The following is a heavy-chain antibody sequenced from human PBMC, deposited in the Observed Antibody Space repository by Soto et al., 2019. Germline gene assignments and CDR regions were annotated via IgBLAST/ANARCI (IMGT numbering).Heavy chain of an antibody. V-gene: IGHV4-30-2*01. D-gene: IGHD3-22*01. J-gene: IGHJ4*02. Sequence: SSETLSLTCAVSGGSISSGGYSWSWIRQPPGKGLEWIGYIYHSGSTYYNPSLKSRVTISVDRSKNQFSLKLSSVTAADTAVYYCARATLHVDTAMVIFHYDSSGYVFDYWGQGTLVTVSS. CDR1: GGSISSGGYS. CDR2: IYHSGST. CDR3: ARATLHVDTAMVIFHYDSSGYVFDY.